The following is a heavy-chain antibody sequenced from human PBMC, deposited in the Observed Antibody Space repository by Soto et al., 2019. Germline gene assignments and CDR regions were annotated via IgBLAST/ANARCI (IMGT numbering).Heavy chain of an antibody. CDR3: AKDHLAVAGLNWFDP. Sequence: GGSLRLSCAASGFTFSSYNMNWVRQAPGKGLEWVSSISSSSSYRDYADSVKGRFTTSRDNSKNTLYLQMNSLRAEDTAVYYCAKDHLAVAGLNWFDPWGQGTLFTVSS. J-gene: IGHJ5*02. CDR1: GFTFSSYN. CDR2: ISSSSSYR. D-gene: IGHD6-19*01. V-gene: IGHV3-21*04.